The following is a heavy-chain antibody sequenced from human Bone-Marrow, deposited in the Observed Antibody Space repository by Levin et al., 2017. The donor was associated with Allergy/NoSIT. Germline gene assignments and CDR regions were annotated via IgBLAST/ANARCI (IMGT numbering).Heavy chain of an antibody. V-gene: IGHV4-59*01. CDR3: ARAGNNWYRIWFDP. J-gene: IGHJ5*02. CDR1: GGSIGNYY. D-gene: IGHD1/OR15-1a*01. CDR2: IYYTGST. Sequence: SETLSLTCTVSGGSIGNYYWAWIRQSPGKGLQYIGYIYYTGSTNYNPSLKSRVTISLDTSKNQFSLELTSVTAADTAVYFCARAGNNWYRIWFDPWGQGALVTVSS.